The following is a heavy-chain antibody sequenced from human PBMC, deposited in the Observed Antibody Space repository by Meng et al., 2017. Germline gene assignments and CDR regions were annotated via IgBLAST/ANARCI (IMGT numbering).Heavy chain of an antibody. CDR3: ARATDSSGWYGHWFDP. V-gene: IGHV4-59*01. CDR1: GGSISSYY. CDR2: IYYSGST. J-gene: IGHJ5*02. D-gene: IGHD6-19*01. Sequence: SETLSLTCTVSGGSISSYYWSWIRQPPGKGLEWIGYIYYSGSTNYNPSLKSRVTISVDTSKNQFSLKLSSVTAADTAVYYCARATDSSGWYGHWFDPWGQGTLVTVSS.